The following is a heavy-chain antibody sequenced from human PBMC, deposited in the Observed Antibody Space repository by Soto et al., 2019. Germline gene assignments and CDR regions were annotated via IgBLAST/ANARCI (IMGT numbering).Heavy chain of an antibody. D-gene: IGHD3-16*01. CDR2: INQDGSEK. Sequence: EVQLVESGGGLVQPGGSLRLSCVASGFTFSNYWMSWVRQAPGKGLEWVANINQDGSEKYYVDSVKGRFTISRDNAKDSLYLQINSLRYEDTAVYYCTRDRGWFDPWGQGSLVTVSS. CDR3: TRDRGWFDP. V-gene: IGHV3-7*01. J-gene: IGHJ5*02. CDR1: GFTFSNYW.